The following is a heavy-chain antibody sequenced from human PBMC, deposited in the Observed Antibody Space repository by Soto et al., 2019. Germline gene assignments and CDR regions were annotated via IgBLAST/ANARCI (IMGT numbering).Heavy chain of an antibody. J-gene: IGHJ4*02. CDR1: GYSISSGYY. CDR2: VFYTGFT. D-gene: IGHD1-20*01. CDR3: ATSQKGYNWNYFDH. V-gene: IGHV4-38-2*01. Sequence: SETLSLTCAVSGYSISSGYYWGWLRQSPGKGPEWIGSVFYTGFTSYNPSLESRVSVSVDTSKNQFSLKVSGVSAADTAVYYCATSQKGYNWNYFDHWGQGALVTVSS.